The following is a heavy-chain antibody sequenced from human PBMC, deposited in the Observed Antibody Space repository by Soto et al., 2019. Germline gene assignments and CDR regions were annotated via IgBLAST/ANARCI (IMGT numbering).Heavy chain of an antibody. J-gene: IGHJ4*02. CDR2: IIPIFGTA. Sequence: SVKVSCKASGGTFSSYAISWVRQAPGQGLEWMGGIIPIFGTANYAQKFQGRVTITADESTSTAYMELSSLRSEDTAVYYCAREVGRLGSSGAFDYWGQGTLVTVSS. CDR3: AREVGRLGSSGAFDY. V-gene: IGHV1-69*13. D-gene: IGHD6-6*01. CDR1: GGTFSSYA.